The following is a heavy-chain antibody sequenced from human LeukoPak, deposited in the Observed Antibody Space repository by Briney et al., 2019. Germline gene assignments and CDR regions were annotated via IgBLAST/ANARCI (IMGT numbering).Heavy chain of an antibody. V-gene: IGHV3-30*01. D-gene: IGHD4-23*01. CDR1: GFTFSSYA. Sequence: PGGSLRLSCAASGFTFSSYAMHWVRQAPGKGLEWVAVISYDGSNKYYADSVKGRFTISRDNSKNTLYLQMNSLRAEDTAVYYCARDCYGGNQDYWGQGTLVTVSS. J-gene: IGHJ4*02. CDR3: ARDCYGGNQDY. CDR2: ISYDGSNK.